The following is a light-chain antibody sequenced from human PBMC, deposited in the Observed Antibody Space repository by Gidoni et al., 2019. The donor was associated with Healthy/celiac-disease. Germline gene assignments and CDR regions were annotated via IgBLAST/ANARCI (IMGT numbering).Light chain of an antibody. CDR2: DVS. CDR3: QQRSNWPLT. J-gene: IGKJ4*01. Sequence: DIVLTQSPATLSLSPGERATLSCRASQSVSSYLAWYQQKPGQAPRLLIYDVSNRATGIPAMFSGSGSGTDFTLTISSLEPEDFAVYYCQQRSNWPLTFGGGTKVEIK. V-gene: IGKV3-11*01. CDR1: QSVSSY.